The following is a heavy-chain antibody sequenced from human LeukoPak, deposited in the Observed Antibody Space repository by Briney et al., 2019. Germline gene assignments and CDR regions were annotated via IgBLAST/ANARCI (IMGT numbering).Heavy chain of an antibody. Sequence: SETLSLTCTVSGGSISSGGYYWSWIRQPPGKGLEWIGYIYHSGSTYYNPSLKSRVTISVDRSKNQFSLKLSSVTAADTAVYYCASGSYFYFDYWGQGTLVTVSS. CDR1: GGSISSGGYY. D-gene: IGHD1-26*01. V-gene: IGHV4-30-2*01. J-gene: IGHJ4*02. CDR3: ASGSYFYFDY. CDR2: IYHSGST.